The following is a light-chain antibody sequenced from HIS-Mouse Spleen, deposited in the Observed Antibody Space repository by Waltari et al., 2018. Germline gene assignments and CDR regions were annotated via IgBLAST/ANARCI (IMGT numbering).Light chain of an antibody. CDR1: ALPKN. CDR3: YSTDSSGNHRV. CDR2: EDS. J-gene: IGLJ2*01. V-gene: IGLV3-10*01. Sequence: SYELTQPPSVSVSPGQTARITCSGDALPKNAYSYQQKSGQAPVLVIYEDSKRPSGIPERFSGSSSGTMATLTISGAQVEDEADYYCYSTDSSGNHRVFGGGTKLTVL.